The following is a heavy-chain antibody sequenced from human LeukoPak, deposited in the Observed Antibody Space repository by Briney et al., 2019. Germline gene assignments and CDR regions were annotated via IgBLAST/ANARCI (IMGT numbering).Heavy chain of an antibody. V-gene: IGHV3-21*01. J-gene: IGHJ4*02. D-gene: IGHD1-1*01. Sequence: KPGGSLRLSCAASGFTLSSYSMNWVRQAPGKGLEWVSSISSSSSYIYYADSVRGRFTISRDNAKNSLYLQMNSLRAEDTAVYYCARSPGWTTPGYYFDYWGQGTLVTVSS. CDR2: ISSSSSYI. CDR3: ARSPGWTTPGYYFDY. CDR1: GFTLSSYS.